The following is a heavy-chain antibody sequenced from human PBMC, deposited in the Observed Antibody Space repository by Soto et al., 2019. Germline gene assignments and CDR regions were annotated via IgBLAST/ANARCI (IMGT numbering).Heavy chain of an antibody. Sequence: VQLLESGGGLVQPGGSLRLSCSASGSIFRDYAMNWVRQAPGKGLAWVSDISGSGDSARYADSVQGRFTISRDNSRNTLYRQINSLIVDDTAVYSSGNERRGSGWSGGTFWGQGTLVTVSS. V-gene: IGHV3-23*01. CDR1: GSIFRDYA. CDR2: ISGSGDSA. J-gene: IGHJ4*02. CDR3: GNERRGSGWSGGTF. D-gene: IGHD6-19*01.